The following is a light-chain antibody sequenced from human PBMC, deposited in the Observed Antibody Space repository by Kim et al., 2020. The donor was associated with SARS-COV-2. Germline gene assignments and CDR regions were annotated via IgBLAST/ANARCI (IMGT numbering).Light chain of an antibody. Sequence: SYELTQPLSVSVSPGQTASITCSGDKLGDKYVCWYQQRPGQSPVLVIYQDDKRPSGIPERFSGSNSGNTATLTISGAQAMDEADYYCQAWDSSTAVFGGGTKLTVL. J-gene: IGLJ2*01. CDR1: KLGDKY. CDR3: QAWDSSTAV. V-gene: IGLV3-1*01. CDR2: QDD.